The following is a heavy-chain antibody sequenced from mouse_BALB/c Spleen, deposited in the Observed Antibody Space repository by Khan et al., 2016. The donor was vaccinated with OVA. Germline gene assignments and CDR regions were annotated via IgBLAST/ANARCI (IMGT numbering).Heavy chain of an antibody. Sequence: QVQLKQSGPGLVAPPQSLSITCTVSGFSLTSYGVHWVRQPPGKGLEWLGVIWAGGTTNYNSALMSRLSISKDNSKSQVFLKMNSLQTDDTAMYYCARDRYYGPYYFDYWGQGTTLTVSS. V-gene: IGHV2-9*02. CDR1: GFSLTSYG. CDR2: IWAGGTT. CDR3: ARDRYYGPYYFDY. J-gene: IGHJ2*01. D-gene: IGHD1-2*01.